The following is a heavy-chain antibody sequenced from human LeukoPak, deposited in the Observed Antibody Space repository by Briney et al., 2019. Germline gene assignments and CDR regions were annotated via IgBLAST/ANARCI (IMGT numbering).Heavy chain of an antibody. CDR1: GFTFSSYS. J-gene: IGHJ4*02. V-gene: IGHV3-21*01. CDR3: ARGFYSGWPLPGY. Sequence: NPGGSLRLSCAASGFTFSSYSMNWVRQAPGKGLEWVSSISSSSYIYYADSVKGRLTISTDSAKSSLYLQINSLRAEDTAVYYCARGFYSGWPLPGYWGQGTLVTVSS. CDR2: ISSSSYI. D-gene: IGHD6-19*01.